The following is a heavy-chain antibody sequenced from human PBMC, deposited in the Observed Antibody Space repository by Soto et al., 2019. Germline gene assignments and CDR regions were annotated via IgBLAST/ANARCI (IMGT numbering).Heavy chain of an antibody. CDR2: IHYSGST. J-gene: IGHJ4*02. CDR1: GASIITNNYY. CDR3: SRQDFHFENQPRHFDY. D-gene: IGHD3-9*01. V-gene: IGHV4-39*01. Sequence: SETLSLTCTVSGASIITNNYYWGWIRQPPGKGLEWIGSIHYSGSTYYNPSLKSRVTVSVDTSNNQFSLNLSSVTAADTAVYYCSRQDFHFENQPRHFDYWGQGSLVTVSS.